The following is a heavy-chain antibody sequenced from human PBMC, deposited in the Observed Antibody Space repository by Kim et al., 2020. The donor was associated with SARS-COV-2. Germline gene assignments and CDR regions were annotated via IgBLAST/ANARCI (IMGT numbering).Heavy chain of an antibody. J-gene: IGHJ6*02. CDR2: NK. Sequence: NKYYADSVKGRFTISRDNSKNTLYLQMNSLRAEDTAVYYCAKDYYYGMDVWGQGTTVTVSS. CDR3: AKDYYYGMDV. V-gene: IGHV3-33*06.